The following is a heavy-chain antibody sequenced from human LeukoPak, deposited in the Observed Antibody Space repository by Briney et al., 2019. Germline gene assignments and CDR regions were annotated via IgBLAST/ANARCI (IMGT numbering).Heavy chain of an antibody. Sequence: PGRSLRLSCITSGLTFGDYIMSWVRQAPGKGLEWVGFSRSKVYGGTIEYAASVKGRFTISRDDSKSIAYLQMNSLKTEDTAVYYCIRVSTWRMSTWAFDYSGQGTLVTVSP. V-gene: IGHV3-49*04. CDR1: GLTFGDYI. CDR3: IRVSTWRMSTWAFDY. J-gene: IGHJ4*02. CDR2: SRSKVYGGTI. D-gene: IGHD2-8*01.